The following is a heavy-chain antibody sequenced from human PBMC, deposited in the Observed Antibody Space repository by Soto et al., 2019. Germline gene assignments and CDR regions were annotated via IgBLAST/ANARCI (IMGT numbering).Heavy chain of an antibody. V-gene: IGHV3-33*01. Sequence: GGSLRLSCAASGFTFSSYGMHWVRQAPGKGLEWVAVIWYDGSNKYYADSVKGRFTISRDNSKNTLYLQMNSLRAEDTAVYYCARDHERFLEWLFDYWGQGTLVTVSS. CDR3: ARDHERFLEWLFDY. J-gene: IGHJ4*02. D-gene: IGHD3-3*01. CDR1: GFTFSSYG. CDR2: IWYDGSNK.